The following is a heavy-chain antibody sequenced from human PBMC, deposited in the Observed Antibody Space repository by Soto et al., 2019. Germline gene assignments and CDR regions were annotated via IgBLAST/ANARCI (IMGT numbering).Heavy chain of an antibody. D-gene: IGHD3-9*01. Sequence: QVQLQQWGAGLLKPSETLSLTCAVYGGSFRGYYWSWICQPPAKGLEWFGEIKHSGSTNYNQSLKSRVPKAVVTSQKQYSQKLSSVTAEDTAVYYCARALYDEIWTGYYKFTNYFDYWGQGTLVTVSS. CDR1: GGSFRGYY. V-gene: IGHV4-34*01. CDR2: IKHSGST. J-gene: IGHJ4*02. CDR3: ARALYDEIWTGYYKFTNYFDY.